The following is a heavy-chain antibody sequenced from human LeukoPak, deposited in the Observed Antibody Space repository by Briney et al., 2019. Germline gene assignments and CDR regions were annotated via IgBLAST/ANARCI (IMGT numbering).Heavy chain of an antibody. Sequence: SETLSLTCTVSGGSISSGGYYWSWIRQRPGKGLEWIGYIYYSGSTYYNPSLKSRVTISVDTSKNQFSLKLSSVTAADTAVYYCARQYGGGNSYAFDIWGQGTMVTVSS. CDR1: GGSISSGGYY. V-gene: IGHV4-31*03. J-gene: IGHJ3*02. CDR2: IYYSGST. D-gene: IGHD4-23*01. CDR3: ARQYGGGNSYAFDI.